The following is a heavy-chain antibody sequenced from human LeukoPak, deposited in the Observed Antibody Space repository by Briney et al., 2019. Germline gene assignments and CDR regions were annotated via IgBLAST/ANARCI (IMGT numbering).Heavy chain of an antibody. Sequence: SETLSLTCAVYGGSFSGYCWSWIRQPPGKGLEWIGEINHSGSTNYNPSLKSRVTISVDTSKNQFSLKLSSVTAADTAVYYCAREIMAGHFDYWGQGTLVTVSS. D-gene: IGHD6-19*01. CDR1: GGSFSGYC. CDR3: AREIMAGHFDY. CDR2: INHSGST. V-gene: IGHV4-34*01. J-gene: IGHJ4*02.